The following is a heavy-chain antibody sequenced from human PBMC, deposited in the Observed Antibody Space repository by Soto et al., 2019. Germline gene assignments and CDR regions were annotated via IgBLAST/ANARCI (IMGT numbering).Heavy chain of an antibody. CDR2: FRAGGDDGTT. V-gene: IGHV3-23*01. CDR1: GFTFSSYS. Sequence: GGSLRLSCVASGFTFSSYSMSWVRHAPGKGLEWVSGFRAGGDDGTTYYADSVKGRFTISRDNSKNTLFLQMNSLRAEDTAIYYCAKKVNSGSGSQYFDYFGQGTLVTVS. J-gene: IGHJ4*02. D-gene: IGHD3-10*01. CDR3: AKKVNSGSGSQYFDY.